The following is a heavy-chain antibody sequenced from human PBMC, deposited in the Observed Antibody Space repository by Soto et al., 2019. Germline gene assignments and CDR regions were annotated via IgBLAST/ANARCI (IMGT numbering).Heavy chain of an antibody. D-gene: IGHD1-7*01. V-gene: IGHV3-21*01. CDR3: ARGTTGLNWFDP. CDR1: GFTFSSYN. CDR2: ISPSSSYI. J-gene: IGHJ5*02. Sequence: EVQLVESGGGLVKPGGSLRLSCAASGFTFSSYNMNWVRQAPGKGLEWVASISPSSSYIYYADSVKGRFTISRDNAKNTLYLQMNTLRAEDTAVHYCARGTTGLNWFDPWGQGTLVTVSS.